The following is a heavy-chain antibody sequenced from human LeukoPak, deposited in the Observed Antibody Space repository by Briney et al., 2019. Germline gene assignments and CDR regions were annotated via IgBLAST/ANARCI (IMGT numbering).Heavy chain of an antibody. J-gene: IGHJ6*02. CDR3: ARERWLQVGSNYYGLDV. D-gene: IGHD5-24*01. CDR1: GDSVSSNRAA. Sequence: QTLSLTCAISGDSVSSNRAAWNWIRPSPSRGLEWLGRTYYRSKWYNDYAVSVKGRINISPDTSKNQFSLQLNSVTPEDTAVYYCARERWLQVGSNYYGLDVWGQGTTVTVSS. V-gene: IGHV6-1*01. CDR2: TYYRSKWYN.